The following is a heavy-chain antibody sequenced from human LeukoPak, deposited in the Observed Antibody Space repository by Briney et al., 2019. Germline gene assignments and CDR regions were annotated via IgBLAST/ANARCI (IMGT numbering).Heavy chain of an antibody. CDR2: IYHSGST. D-gene: IGHD5-18*01. J-gene: IGHJ4*02. CDR3: ARAPQLWLDY. V-gene: IGHV4-38-2*02. Sequence: SETLSLTCTVSGYSISSGYYWGWIRRAPGKGLEWIGSIYHSGSTYYNPSLKSRVTISVDTSKNQFSLKLSSVTAADTAVYYCARAPQLWLDYWGQGTLVTVSS. CDR1: GYSISSGYY.